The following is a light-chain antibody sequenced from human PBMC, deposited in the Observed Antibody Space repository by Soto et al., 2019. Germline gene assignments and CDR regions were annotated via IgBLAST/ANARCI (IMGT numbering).Light chain of an antibody. CDR2: AAS. J-gene: IGKJ3*01. Sequence: DNQMTQSPYSLSASVGDRVTVTCRTSQTISDYLNWYQHKPGKAPKLLISAASSLQSGVPSRFSGSGSGTDFTLTISSLQPEDFATYYCQQSYSTLTFGPGTKVDF. CDR1: QTISDY. CDR3: QQSYSTLT. V-gene: IGKV1-39*01.